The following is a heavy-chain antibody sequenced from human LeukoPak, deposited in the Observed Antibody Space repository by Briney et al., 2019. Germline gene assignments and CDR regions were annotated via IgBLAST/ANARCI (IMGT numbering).Heavy chain of an antibody. D-gene: IGHD6-19*01. Sequence: GASVKVSCKASGYTFTSYFIHWVRQAPGQGLEWMGIINPSGGSTSYAQKFQGRVTMTRDTSTSTVYMELSSLRSGDTAVYYCARGNEYSSGLYRYYFDYWGQGTLVTVSS. CDR3: ARGNEYSSGLYRYYFDY. V-gene: IGHV1-46*01. J-gene: IGHJ4*02. CDR1: GYTFTSYF. CDR2: INPSGGST.